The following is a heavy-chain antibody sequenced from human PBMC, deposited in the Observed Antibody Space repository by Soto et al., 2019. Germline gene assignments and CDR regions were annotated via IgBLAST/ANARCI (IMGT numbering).Heavy chain of an antibody. V-gene: IGHV1-69*13. Sequence: ASVKVSCKASGGTFSSYAISWVRQAPGQGLEWMGGIIPIFGTANYAQKFQGRVTITADESTSTAYMELSSLRSEDTAVYYCARVLGYYYYYGMDVWGKGTTVTVSS. J-gene: IGHJ6*04. CDR1: GGTFSSYA. D-gene: IGHD3-16*01. CDR3: ARVLGYYYYYGMDV. CDR2: IIPIFGTA.